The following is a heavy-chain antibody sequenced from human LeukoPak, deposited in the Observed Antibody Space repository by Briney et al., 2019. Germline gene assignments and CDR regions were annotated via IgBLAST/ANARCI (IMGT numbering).Heavy chain of an antibody. CDR1: GYTFTSYA. V-gene: IGHV1-3*01. Sequence: ASVKVSCKASGYTFTSYAMHWVRQASGQRLEWMGWINAGNGNTKYSQKFQGRVTITADESTSTAYMELSSLRSEDTAVYYCARSRIAAAGTPYYYGMDVWGKGTTVTVSS. J-gene: IGHJ6*04. D-gene: IGHD6-13*01. CDR2: INAGNGNT. CDR3: ARSRIAAAGTPYYYGMDV.